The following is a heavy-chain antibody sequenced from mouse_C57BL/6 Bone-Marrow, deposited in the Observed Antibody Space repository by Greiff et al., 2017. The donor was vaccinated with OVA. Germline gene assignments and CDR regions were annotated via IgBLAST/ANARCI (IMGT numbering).Heavy chain of an antibody. D-gene: IGHD1-1*01. Sequence: LVESGAELVRPGASVKLSCTASGFNIKDDYMHWVKLRPEQGLEWIGWIDPENGATEYASNFQGKATIKADTSSNTAYMQLSSLTSEDTAVYYCTRLTIVARGQGTLVTVSA. V-gene: IGHV14-4*01. J-gene: IGHJ3*01. CDR3: TRLTIVA. CDR2: IDPENGAT. CDR1: GFNIKDDY.